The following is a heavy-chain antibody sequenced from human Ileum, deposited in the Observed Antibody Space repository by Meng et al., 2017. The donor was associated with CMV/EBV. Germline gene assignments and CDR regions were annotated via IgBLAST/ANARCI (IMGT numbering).Heavy chain of an antibody. D-gene: IGHD1-26*01. J-gene: IGHJ4*02. CDR3: ARDGLSGRYFDY. CDR1: GYTFTNNN. Sequence: CKPSGYTFTNNNLIWVRQAPGQGPEWMGWIDTNTGNPTYAQGFTGRFVFSLDTSVNTAYLQISSLKAEDTAVYYCARDGLSGRYFDYWGQGTLVTVSS. CDR2: IDTNTGNP. V-gene: IGHV7-4-1*02.